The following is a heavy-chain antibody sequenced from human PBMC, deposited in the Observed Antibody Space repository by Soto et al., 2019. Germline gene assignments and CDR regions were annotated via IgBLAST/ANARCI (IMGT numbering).Heavy chain of an antibody. D-gene: IGHD5-12*01. CDR1: GFTFSSYA. Sequence: EVQLLESGGGLVQPGGSLRLSCAASGFTFSSYAMNWVRQAPGKGLEWVSAITGSGGSTYYADSVKGRFTISRDNSKTTLYLQMNSLRAEDTAVYYCAKDRNKWLRFDLGYWGQGTLVTVS. J-gene: IGHJ4*02. CDR3: AKDRNKWLRFDLGY. V-gene: IGHV3-23*01. CDR2: ITGSGGST.